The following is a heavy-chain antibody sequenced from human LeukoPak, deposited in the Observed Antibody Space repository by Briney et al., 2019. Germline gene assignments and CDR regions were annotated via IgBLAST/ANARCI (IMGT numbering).Heavy chain of an antibody. CDR1: GGTFSSYA. J-gene: IGHJ5*02. CDR2: IIPIFGIA. V-gene: IGHV1-69*04. CDR3: ARQCSSTSCYFEFDP. Sequence: SVKVSCKASGGTFSSYAISWVRQAPGQGLEWMGRIIPIFGIANYAQKFQGRVTITADKSTSTAYMELSSLRSEGTAVYYCARQCSSTSCYFEFDPWGQGTLVTVSS. D-gene: IGHD2-2*01.